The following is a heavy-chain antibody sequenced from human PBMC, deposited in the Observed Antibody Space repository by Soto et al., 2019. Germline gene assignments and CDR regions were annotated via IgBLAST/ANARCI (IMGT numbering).Heavy chain of an antibody. V-gene: IGHV4-59*01. CDR3: ARMVWYYDSSGYPGFDY. Sequence: KASETLSLTCTVSGGAISSYYWSWIRQPPGKGLEWIGYIYYSGSTNYNPSLKSRVTISVDTSKNQFSLKLSSVTAADTAVYYCARMVWYYDSSGYPGFDYWGQGTLVTVSS. D-gene: IGHD3-22*01. CDR2: IYYSGST. J-gene: IGHJ4*02. CDR1: GGAISSYY.